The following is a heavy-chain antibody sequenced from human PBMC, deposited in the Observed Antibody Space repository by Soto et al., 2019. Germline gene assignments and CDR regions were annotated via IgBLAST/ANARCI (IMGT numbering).Heavy chain of an antibody. D-gene: IGHD3-10*02. Sequence: QITLKESGPTLVKPTQTLTLTCTFSGFALSTYGEAVAWIRQPPGKALEWIALIYGDDDERYSPSLKSRLTIVKDASKSHVVLTMTTMEPVDTATYYCAHNRIVASGCTGYVDLWGQGTLVTVSS. CDR3: AHNRIVASGCTGYVDL. CDR1: GFALSTYGEA. J-gene: IGHJ4*02. V-gene: IGHV2-5*02. CDR2: IYGDDDE.